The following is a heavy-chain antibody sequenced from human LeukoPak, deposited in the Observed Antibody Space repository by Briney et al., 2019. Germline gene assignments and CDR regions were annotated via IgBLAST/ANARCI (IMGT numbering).Heavy chain of an antibody. CDR1: GFIFTDYW. D-gene: IGHD2-15*01. Sequence: GGSLRLSCAASGFIFTDYWMNWVRQAPGKGLEWVANIKQDGSAKYYVDSVKGRFTISRDNAKNSLYLQMGSLRAEDTAVYYCARFSGRNWGQGTLVTVSS. V-gene: IGHV3-7*01. CDR3: ARFSGRN. J-gene: IGHJ4*02. CDR2: IKQDGSAK.